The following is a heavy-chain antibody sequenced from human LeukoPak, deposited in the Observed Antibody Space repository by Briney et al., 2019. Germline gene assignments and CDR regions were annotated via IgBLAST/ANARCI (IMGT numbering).Heavy chain of an antibody. Sequence: SETLSLTCAVYGGSFSGYYWSWIRQPPGKGLEWIGEINHSGSTNYNPSLKSRVTISVDTSKNQFSLKLSSVTAADTAVYHCARVGYSGYVSLPYWGQGTLVTVSS. D-gene: IGHD5-12*01. CDR3: ARVGYSGYVSLPY. CDR1: GGSFSGYY. CDR2: INHSGST. J-gene: IGHJ4*02. V-gene: IGHV4-34*01.